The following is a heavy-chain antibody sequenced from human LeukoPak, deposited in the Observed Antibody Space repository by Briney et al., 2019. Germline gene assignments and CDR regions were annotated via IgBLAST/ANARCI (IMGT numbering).Heavy chain of an antibody. CDR1: GFTFISNA. CDR2: VSGSGGTT. V-gene: IGHV3-23*01. D-gene: IGHD3-9*01. Sequence: PGGSLRLSCAASGFTFISNAMSWVRQAPGKGLDCVSGVSGSGGTTYYADSVKGRFTIARDNTMNTLYLQMNSLRAEDTAVYYCARGQAYDILTGYSGGGFDIWGQGTMVTVSS. J-gene: IGHJ3*02. CDR3: ARGQAYDILTGYSGGGFDI.